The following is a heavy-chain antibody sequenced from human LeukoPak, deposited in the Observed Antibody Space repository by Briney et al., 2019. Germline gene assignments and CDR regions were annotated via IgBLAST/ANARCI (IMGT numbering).Heavy chain of an antibody. CDR3: ARGRPDSYGSGAAFDI. CDR2: IYYSGST. D-gene: IGHD5-18*01. J-gene: IGHJ3*02. Sequence: SQTLSLTCTVSGGSISSGGYYWSWIRQHPGKGLEWIGYIYYSGSTYYNPSLKSRVTISVDTSKNQFSLKLSSVTAADTAVYYCARGRPDSYGSGAAFDIWGQGTMVTVSS. V-gene: IGHV4-31*03. CDR1: GGSISSGGYY.